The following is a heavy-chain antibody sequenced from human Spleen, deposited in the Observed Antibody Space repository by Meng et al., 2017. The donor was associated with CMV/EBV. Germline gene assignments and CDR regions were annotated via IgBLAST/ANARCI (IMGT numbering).Heavy chain of an antibody. V-gene: IGHV3-30-3*01. Sequence: GGSLRLSCAASGFTFRNYAMHWVRQAPGKGLEWVAVISYDGGNKYNADSVKGRFTITRDNSKNTLYLQMNSLRAEDTAVYYCARVHLPAYQLLHYYYGMDVWGQGTTVTVSS. J-gene: IGHJ6*02. D-gene: IGHD2-2*01. CDR1: GFTFRNYA. CDR3: ARVHLPAYQLLHYYYGMDV. CDR2: ISYDGGNK.